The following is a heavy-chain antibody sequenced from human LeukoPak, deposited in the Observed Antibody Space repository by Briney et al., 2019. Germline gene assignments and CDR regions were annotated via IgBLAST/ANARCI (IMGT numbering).Heavy chain of an antibody. D-gene: IGHD6-13*01. V-gene: IGHV3-21*01. Sequence: GGSLRLSCAASGFTFSSYSMNWVRQAPGKGLEWVSSISSSSSYIYYADSVKGRFNISRENAKNSLYLQMNSLRGEETAVYYCARPDEQQLVRDAFDIWGQGTMVTVSS. CDR3: ARPDEQQLVRDAFDI. CDR1: GFTFSSYS. J-gene: IGHJ3*02. CDR2: ISSSSSYI.